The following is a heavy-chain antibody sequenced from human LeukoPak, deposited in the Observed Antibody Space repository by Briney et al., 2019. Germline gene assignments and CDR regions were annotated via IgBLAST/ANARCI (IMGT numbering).Heavy chain of an antibody. CDR3: ARLQDV. Sequence: SETLSLTCAVYGGSFSGYYWSWIRQPPGKGLEWIGEINHSGSTNYNPSLKSRVTISVDTSKNQFSLKLSSVTAADTAVYYCARLQDVRGQGTTVTVSS. J-gene: IGHJ6*02. V-gene: IGHV4-34*01. CDR2: INHSGST. D-gene: IGHD4-4*01. CDR1: GGSFSGYY.